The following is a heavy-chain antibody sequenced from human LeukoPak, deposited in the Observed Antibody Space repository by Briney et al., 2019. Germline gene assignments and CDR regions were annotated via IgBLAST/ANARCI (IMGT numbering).Heavy chain of an antibody. CDR2: ISSDGSST. CDR1: GFTFRNHW. D-gene: IGHD6-6*01. CDR3: ARDQRVTGRPDIDY. Sequence: GGSLRLSCAASGFTFRNHWMHWVRQTPGRGLVWLPRISSDGSSTTYADSVKGRFTISRDNAKNTLYLQMNNLRAEDTAMYYCARDQRVTGRPDIDYWGQGTLVIVSS. V-gene: IGHV3-74*03. J-gene: IGHJ4*02.